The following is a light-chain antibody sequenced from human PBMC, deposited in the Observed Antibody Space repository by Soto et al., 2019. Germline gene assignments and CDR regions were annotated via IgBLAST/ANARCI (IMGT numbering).Light chain of an antibody. CDR3: CSYAGSTTWG. Sequence: QSALTQPASVSGSPGQSITISCTGTSRDVGSYNLVSWYQKHPGKAPKLIIYEGSKRPSGVSDRFSGSKSGNTASLTISGLQAEAESDYYCCSYAGSTTWGFGGGTKVTVL. V-gene: IGLV2-23*01. CDR2: EGS. J-gene: IGLJ3*02. CDR1: SRDVGSYNL.